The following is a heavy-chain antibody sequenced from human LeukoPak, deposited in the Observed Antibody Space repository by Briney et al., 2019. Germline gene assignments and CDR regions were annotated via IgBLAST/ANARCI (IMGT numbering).Heavy chain of an antibody. J-gene: IGHJ5*02. CDR3: ARAEYSGGWYDH. CDR1: GFTFSSYD. D-gene: IGHD6-19*01. V-gene: IGHV3-48*03. CDR2: ISCSGSTI. Sequence: GGSLRLSCAASGFTFSSYDMNWVRQAPGKGLEWVSFISCSGSTIYYADSVKGRFTISRDNAKNSLYLQMNSLRAEDTAVYYCARAEYSGGWYDHWGQGTVDSVSS.